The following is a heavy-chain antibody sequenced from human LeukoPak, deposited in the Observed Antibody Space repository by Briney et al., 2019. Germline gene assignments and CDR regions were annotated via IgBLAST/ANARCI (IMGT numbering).Heavy chain of an antibody. V-gene: IGHV3-9*01. CDR1: GFTFDDYA. Sequence: GRSLRLSCAASGFTFDDYAMHWVRQAPGKGLEWVSGISWNSGSIGYADSVKGRFTISRDSAKNSLYLQMNSLRAEDTALYYCAKLGPGSSGFLLIGAFDIWGQGTMVTVSS. CDR2: ISWNSGSI. D-gene: IGHD3-22*01. CDR3: AKLGPGSSGFLLIGAFDI. J-gene: IGHJ3*02.